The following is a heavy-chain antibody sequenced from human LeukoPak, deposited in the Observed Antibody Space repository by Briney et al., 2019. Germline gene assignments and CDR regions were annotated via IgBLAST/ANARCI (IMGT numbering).Heavy chain of an antibody. D-gene: IGHD3-10*01. CDR1: GFTVSSNY. V-gene: IGHV3-53*05. Sequence: GGCLRLSCSASGFTVSSNYMSSVRQAPGKGLGWVSVIYSGGSRYYADSVKGRFTISRDNSKNTLSLHMNSLRAEDTAVYYCARGSKYFGELIRRGEYYFDYWGQGTLVTVSS. CDR2: IYSGGSR. J-gene: IGHJ4*02. CDR3: ARGSKYFGELIRRGEYYFDY.